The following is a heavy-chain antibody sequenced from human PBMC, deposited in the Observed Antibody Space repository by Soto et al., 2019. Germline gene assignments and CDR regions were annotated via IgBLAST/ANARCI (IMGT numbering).Heavy chain of an antibody. V-gene: IGHV3-23*01. CDR3: AKDLGPAGSGWYRYYYYGMDV. Sequence: GGSLRLSCAASGFTFSSYAMSWVRQAPGKGLEWVSAISGSGGSTYYADSVKGRFTISRDNSKNTLYLQMNSLRAEDTAVYYCAKDLGPAGSGWYRYYYYGMDVWGQGHMVTVS. J-gene: IGHJ6*02. CDR1: GFTFSSYA. D-gene: IGHD6-19*01. CDR2: ISGSGGST.